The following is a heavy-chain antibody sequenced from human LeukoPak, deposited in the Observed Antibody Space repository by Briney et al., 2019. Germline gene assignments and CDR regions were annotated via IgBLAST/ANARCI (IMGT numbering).Heavy chain of an antibody. J-gene: IGHJ3*02. V-gene: IGHV3-21*01. Sequence: PGGSLRLSCAASEFTFSTYSMNWVRQAPGKGLEWVSIISNSSSDIHYADSVKGRFTISRDNAKNSLYLQMNSLRAEDTAVYYCASVDFDWLLSAFDIRGQGTMVTVSS. CDR2: ISNSSSDI. CDR1: EFTFSTYS. D-gene: IGHD3-9*01. CDR3: ASVDFDWLLSAFDI.